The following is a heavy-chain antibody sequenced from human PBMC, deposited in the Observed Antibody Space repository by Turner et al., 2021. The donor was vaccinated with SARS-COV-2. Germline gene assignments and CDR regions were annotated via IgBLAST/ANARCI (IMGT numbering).Heavy chain of an antibody. CDR1: GYTFTGYY. J-gene: IGHJ4*02. CDR3: ARGRRGGSSWYNLDY. V-gene: IGHV1-2*02. Sequence: QVQLVQSGAEVKKPGASVKVSCKASGYTFTGYYMHWVPQAPGQGLEWMGWINPNSGGTNYAQKFQGRVTMTRDTSISTAYMELSRLRSDDTAVYYCARGRRGGSSWYNLDYWGQGTLVTVSS. D-gene: IGHD6-13*01. CDR2: INPNSGGT.